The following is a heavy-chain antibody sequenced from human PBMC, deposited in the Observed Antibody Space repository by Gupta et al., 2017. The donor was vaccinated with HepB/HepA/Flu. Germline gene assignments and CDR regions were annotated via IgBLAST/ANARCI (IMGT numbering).Heavy chain of an antibody. V-gene: IGHV4-39*02. J-gene: IGHJ4*02. CDR2: LYYDGSP. CDR1: GGSLSSRRYS. CDR3: ARVLLTGDRGRGYFDY. Sequence: QLQLQESGPGLVQPSETLSLTCTVSGGSLSSRRYSWGWGWIRQPPGKGLEWIGSLYYDGSPYYNPSLNNRVTISVDTSKNQFSLKLNSVTAADTAVYYCARVLLTGDRGRGYFDYWGQGTLVTVSS. D-gene: IGHD1-20*01.